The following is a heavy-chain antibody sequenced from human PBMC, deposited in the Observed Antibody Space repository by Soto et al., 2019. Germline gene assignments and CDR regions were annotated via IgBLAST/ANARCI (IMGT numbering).Heavy chain of an antibody. Sequence: GSLRLSCAASGFTFSSYAMSWVRQAPGKGLEWVANIKQDGSEKYYVDSVKGRFTISRDNAKNSLYLQMNSLRAEDTAVYYCARDDILTGPDYWGQGTLVTVSS. D-gene: IGHD3-9*01. V-gene: IGHV3-7*01. CDR2: IKQDGSEK. CDR3: ARDDILTGPDY. J-gene: IGHJ4*02. CDR1: GFTFSSYA.